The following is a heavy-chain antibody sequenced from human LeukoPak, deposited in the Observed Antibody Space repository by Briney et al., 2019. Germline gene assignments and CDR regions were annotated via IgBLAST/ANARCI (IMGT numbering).Heavy chain of an antibody. CDR1: GGSISSYY. CDR2: IYYSGST. CDR3: ARDDCSSTSCFNFDY. J-gene: IGHJ4*02. D-gene: IGHD2-2*01. Sequence: SETLSLTCTVSGGSISSYYWSWIRQPPGKGLEWIGYIYYSGSTNYNPSLKSRVTISVDTSKNQFSLKPSSVTAADTAVYYCARDDCSSTSCFNFDYWGQGTLVTVSS. V-gene: IGHV4-59*01.